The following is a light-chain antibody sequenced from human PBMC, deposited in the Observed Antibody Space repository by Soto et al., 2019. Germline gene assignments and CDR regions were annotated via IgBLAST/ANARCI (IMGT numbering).Light chain of an antibody. Sequence: EIVLTQSPGTLSLSPGERATLSCRASQSVSSSYLAWYQQKPGQAPRLLIYGASSRATSIPDRFSGSGSETEFTLPISRVEPEDFSVCYCQPYGSSPLTFGQGIKLEIK. CDR1: QSVSSSY. CDR2: GAS. V-gene: IGKV3-20*01. J-gene: IGKJ2*01. CDR3: QPYGSSPLT.